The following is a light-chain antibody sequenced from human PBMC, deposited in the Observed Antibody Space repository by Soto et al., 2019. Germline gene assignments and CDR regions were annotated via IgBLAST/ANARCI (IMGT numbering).Light chain of an antibody. Sequence: DIQMTQSPSAMSASLGDRVTITCRASQGISNSLAWFQQKPGRVPKRLIYGASTLQSWAPSGFSGSASGAAFTLTISSLQPEDFATYYCLQYNSYPFTFGGGTKVDIK. CDR2: GAS. CDR1: QGISNS. J-gene: IGKJ4*01. CDR3: LQYNSYPFT. V-gene: IGKV1-17*03.